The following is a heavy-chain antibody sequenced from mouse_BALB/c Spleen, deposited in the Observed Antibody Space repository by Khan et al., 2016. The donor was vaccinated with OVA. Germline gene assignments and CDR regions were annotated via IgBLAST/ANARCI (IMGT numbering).Heavy chain of an antibody. CDR1: GFSLTSYA. CDR3: ARHQFPLSMDS. V-gene: IGHV2-6-2*01. CDR2: IWSDGST. J-gene: IGHJ4*01. Sequence: VQLQESGPDLVAPSQSLSITCTVSGFSLTSYAIHWVRQPPGKGLEWLVVIWSDGSTTYNSALKSRLSISKDNSKSQVFLKINSLQPDDTAMYYCARHQFPLSMDSWGQGTSVTVSS.